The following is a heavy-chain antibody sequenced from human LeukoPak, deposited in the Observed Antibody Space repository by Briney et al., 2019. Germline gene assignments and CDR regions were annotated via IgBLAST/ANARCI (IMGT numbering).Heavy chain of an antibody. V-gene: IGHV3-74*01. J-gene: IGHJ4*02. CDR1: GFTFSSYW. CDR3: VPSDLDY. CDR2: IKNDGSTT. Sequence: GGSLRLSCAASGFTFSSYWMHWVRQPPGKGLVWVSRIKNDGSTTTYADSVKGRFTVSRDNSKNTLYLQMNSLRAEDTAVYYCVPSDLDYWGQGTLVTVSS.